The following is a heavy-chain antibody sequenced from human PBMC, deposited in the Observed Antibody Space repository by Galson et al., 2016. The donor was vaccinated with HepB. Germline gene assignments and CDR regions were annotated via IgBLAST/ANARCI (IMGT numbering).Heavy chain of an antibody. V-gene: IGHV4-34*01. J-gene: IGHJ3*02. Sequence: LSLTCAVYGGSLSGYYWNWIRRTPEKGLEWIGESSHSGNTKYNPSLKSRVTFSLDTSKSHFYLRLTSVTAADTALYYCARGVGNAYDIWGQGTMVTVAS. D-gene: IGHD1-26*01. CDR1: GGSLSGYY. CDR2: SSHSGNT. CDR3: ARGVGNAYDI.